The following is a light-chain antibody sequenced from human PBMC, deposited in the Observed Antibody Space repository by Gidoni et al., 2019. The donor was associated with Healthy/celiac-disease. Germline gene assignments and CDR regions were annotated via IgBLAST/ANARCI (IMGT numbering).Light chain of an antibody. J-gene: IGKJ1*01. CDR2: YAS. CDR1: QGISSA. CDR3: QQFNSYAWT. V-gene: IGKV1-13*02. Sequence: IQLTQSPSSLSASVGDRVTITCRASQGISSALAWYQQKPGKSPKLLIYYASSLESGVPSRFSGSGSGTDFTLNISSLQPEDFATYYCQQFNSYAWTFGQGTKVEIK.